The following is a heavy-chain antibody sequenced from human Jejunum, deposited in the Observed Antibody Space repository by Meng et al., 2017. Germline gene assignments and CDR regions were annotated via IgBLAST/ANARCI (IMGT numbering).Heavy chain of an antibody. V-gene: IGHV4-34*01. Sequence: QMQIKQWGAGLLRPSETLSLTCAVYGASFSAYKWNWIRQPPGKGLEWIGEINHSGSTTYNPSLKSRVTMSVDTSKNQFSLKVDSVSAADTAVYYCARRLPYFDTGFYDFWGQGTLVTVSS. CDR3: ARRLPYFDTGFYDF. CDR1: GASFSAYK. CDR2: INHSGST. J-gene: IGHJ4*02. D-gene: IGHD3-9*01.